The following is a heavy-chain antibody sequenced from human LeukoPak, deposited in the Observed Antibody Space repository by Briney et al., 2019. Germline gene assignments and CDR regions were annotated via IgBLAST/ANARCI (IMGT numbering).Heavy chain of an antibody. Sequence: SETLSLTCTVSGGSISSSSYYWGWIRQPPGKGLEWIGSIYYSGSTYYNPSLKSRVTISVDTSKNQFSLKLSSVTAADTAVYYCARGSGRSNDYWGHGTLVTVSS. J-gene: IGHJ4*01. V-gene: IGHV4-39*07. CDR2: IYYSGST. CDR3: ARGSGRSNDY. CDR1: GGSISSSSYY. D-gene: IGHD3-10*01.